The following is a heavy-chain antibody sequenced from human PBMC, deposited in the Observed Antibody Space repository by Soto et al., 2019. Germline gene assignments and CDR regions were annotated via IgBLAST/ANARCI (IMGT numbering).Heavy chain of an antibody. V-gene: IGHV1-18*01. Sequence: QVQLVQSGGEVKKSGASVKVSCKASGYTFTSYGLSWVRQAPGQGLEWMGWISAYYDHPNYAQKLQDRVPMTTDTSTNTAYLELRSPRSADTAVYYWARDRACGDVGDACDIWGQATMVTVSS. CDR1: GYTFTSYG. CDR2: ISAYYDHP. D-gene: IGHD4-17*01. J-gene: IGHJ3*02. CDR3: ARDRACGDVGDACDI.